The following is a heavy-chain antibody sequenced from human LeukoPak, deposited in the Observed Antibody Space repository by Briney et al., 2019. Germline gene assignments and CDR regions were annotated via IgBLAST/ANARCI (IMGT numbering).Heavy chain of an antibody. CDR2: INWVGDTT. CDR3: AKDRQYGDYGGGDFFDS. D-gene: IGHD4-17*01. V-gene: IGHV3-43D*03. J-gene: IGHJ4*02. Sequence: GGSLRLSCAASGFTFGHYAVHWVRHAPGKGLQWISSINWVGDTTSYADSVKGRFTISRDNTKSSLYLQMHSLRSEDTALYYCAKDRQYGDYGGGDFFDSWGQGTLVTVSS. CDR1: GFTFGHYA.